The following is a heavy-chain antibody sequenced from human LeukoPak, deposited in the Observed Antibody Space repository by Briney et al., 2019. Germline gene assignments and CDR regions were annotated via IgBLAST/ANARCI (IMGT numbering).Heavy chain of an antibody. V-gene: IGHV4-30-4*08. CDR2: IYYSGST. Sequence: PSQTLSLTCTVSGGSISSGDYYWRWIRQPPGTGLEWIGYIYYSGSTYYNPSLKSRVTISVDTSKNQFSLKLSSVTAADTAVYYCARAIQLWRWFDYWGQGTLVTVSS. CDR1: GGSISSGDYY. J-gene: IGHJ4*02. D-gene: IGHD5-18*01. CDR3: ARAIQLWRWFDY.